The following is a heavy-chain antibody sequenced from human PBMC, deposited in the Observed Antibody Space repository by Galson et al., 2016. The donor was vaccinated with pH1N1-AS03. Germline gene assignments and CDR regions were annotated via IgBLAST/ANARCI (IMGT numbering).Heavy chain of an antibody. J-gene: IGHJ5*02. CDR1: GFTFEDYA. Sequence: SLRLSCAASGFTFEDYAMHWVRQAPGKGLEWVSLIGGNGLNPGYADSVKGRFTISRDNMKKSLYLQLNSLRAEDTGIYYCARDRGWNYGGLDLWGQGTLVTVSS. CDR3: ARDRGWNYGGLDL. D-gene: IGHD1-7*01. V-gene: IGHV3-43*02. CDR2: IGGNGLNP.